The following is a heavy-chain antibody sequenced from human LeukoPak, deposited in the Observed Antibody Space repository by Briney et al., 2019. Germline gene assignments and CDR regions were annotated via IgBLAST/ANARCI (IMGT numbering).Heavy chain of an antibody. J-gene: IGHJ4*02. CDR3: ARVYYDILTGYLTGKYYFDY. V-gene: IGHV3-21*01. Sequence: PGGSLRLSCAGSGFTFSSYSMNWVRQAPGKGLEWVSSISSSSSYIYYADSVKGRFTISRDYAKNSLYLQMNSLRAEDTAVYYCARVYYDILTGYLTGKYYFDYWGQGTLVTVSS. D-gene: IGHD3-9*01. CDR2: ISSSSSYI. CDR1: GFTFSSYS.